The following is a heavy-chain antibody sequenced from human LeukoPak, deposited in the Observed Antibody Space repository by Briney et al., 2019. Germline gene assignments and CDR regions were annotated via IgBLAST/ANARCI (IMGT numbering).Heavy chain of an antibody. D-gene: IGHD3-22*01. Sequence: RGSLRLSCAASGFTFSSYGMHWVRQAPGKGLEWVAFIRYDGSNKYYADSVKGRFTISRDNSKNTLYLQLNSLRVEDTAVYYCAKFERSSGYSYFQQWGQGTLVTVSS. CDR2: IRYDGSNK. J-gene: IGHJ1*01. CDR1: GFTFSSYG. CDR3: AKFERSSGYSYFQQ. V-gene: IGHV3-30*02.